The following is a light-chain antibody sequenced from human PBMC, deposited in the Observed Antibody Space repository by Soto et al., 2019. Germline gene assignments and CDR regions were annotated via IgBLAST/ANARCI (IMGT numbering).Light chain of an antibody. Sequence: EIVMTQSPATLSVSPGETATLSCRASQSVSRYLAWYQHRPAPAPRLLIYDASTRATGIPARFSGSGSGTEFTLTVSGRQSEDFAVYSCQQCSDWPLFTVGQGARLESK. J-gene: IGKJ5*01. CDR3: QQCSDWPLFT. V-gene: IGKV3-15*01. CDR2: DAS. CDR1: QSVSRY.